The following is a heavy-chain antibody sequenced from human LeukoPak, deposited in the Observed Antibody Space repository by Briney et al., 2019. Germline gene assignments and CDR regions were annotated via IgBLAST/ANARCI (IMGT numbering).Heavy chain of an antibody. CDR1: GLHFSGTA. Sequence: QPGGSLRLSCAASGLHFSGTAMSWVRQAPGKGLEWVSDISHDGMNTYYADSVKGRFTISRDNSKNTLYLEMSSLRAADTGVYYFGEGGAQYGRGFECDPRGQGALATASP. CDR2: ISHDGMNT. V-gene: IGHV3-23*01. CDR3: GEGGAQYGRGFECDP. D-gene: IGHD3-10*01. J-gene: IGHJ5*02.